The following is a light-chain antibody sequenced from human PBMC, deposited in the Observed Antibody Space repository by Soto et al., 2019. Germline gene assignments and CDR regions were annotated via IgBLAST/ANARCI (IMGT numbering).Light chain of an antibody. V-gene: IGKV3-20*01. Sequence: EIVLTQSPGTLSLSPGERATLSCRASQSVSSSFLAWYQQKPGQAPRLLIYGASSRATGIPDRFSGSGSGTDFTLIISRLXXXXXXXXXXXXXXXXPLTFGGGTKVEIK. J-gene: IGKJ4*01. CDR1: QSVSSSF. CDR2: GAS. CDR3: XXXXXXPLT.